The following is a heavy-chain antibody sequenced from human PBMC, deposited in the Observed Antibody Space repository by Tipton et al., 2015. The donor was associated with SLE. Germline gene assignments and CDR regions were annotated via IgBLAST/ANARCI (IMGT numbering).Heavy chain of an antibody. V-gene: IGHV3-11*06. CDR1: GFTFSNAW. CDR2: ISTGSDDM. CDR3: ARVWSDYSGADY. J-gene: IGHJ4*02. Sequence: SLRLSCAASGFTFSNAWMSWVRQAPGKGLESVSYISTGSDDMQYRDSVKGRFTISRDNAQNSLYLQMNSLRAEDTAVYFCARVWSDYSGADYWGQGTLVTVAS. D-gene: IGHD3-3*01.